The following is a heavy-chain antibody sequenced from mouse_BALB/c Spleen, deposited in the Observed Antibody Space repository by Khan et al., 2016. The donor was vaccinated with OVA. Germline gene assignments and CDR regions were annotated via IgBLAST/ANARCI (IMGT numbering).Heavy chain of an antibody. J-gene: IGHJ2*01. CDR3: ARTARIKY. Sequence: EVQLQESGPGLVKPSQSLSLTCTVTGYSITSGYGWNWIRQFPGNKLEWMGYISYSGSTNYNPSLKSRISITLDTSKNQFFLQLNSVTTEDIATYYCARTARIKYWGQGTTLTVSS. CDR1: GYSITSGYG. D-gene: IGHD1-2*01. CDR2: ISYSGST. V-gene: IGHV3-2*02.